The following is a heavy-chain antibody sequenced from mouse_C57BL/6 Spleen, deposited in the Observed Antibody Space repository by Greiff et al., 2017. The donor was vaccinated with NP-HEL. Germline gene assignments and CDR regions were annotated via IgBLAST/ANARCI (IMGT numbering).Heavy chain of an antibody. V-gene: IGHV1-76*01. CDR3: ARDGNHYFDY. CDR1: GYTFTDYY. CDR2: IYPGSGNT. D-gene: IGHD2-1*01. J-gene: IGHJ2*01. Sequence: VHLVESGAELVRPGASVKLSCKASGYTFTDYYINWVKQRPGQGLEWIARIYPGSGNTYYNEKFTGKATLTAEKSSSTAYMQLSSLTSEDSAVYFCARDGNHYFDYWGQGTTLTVSS.